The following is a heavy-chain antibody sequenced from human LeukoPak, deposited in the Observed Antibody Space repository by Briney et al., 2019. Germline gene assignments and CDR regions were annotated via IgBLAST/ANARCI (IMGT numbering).Heavy chain of an antibody. CDR1: GYSFTTYW. V-gene: IGHV5-51*01. Sequence: GESLKISCRGSGYSFTTYWIGWVRQMPGKGLEWMGIIYPGDSDTRYTPSFQGQVTMSADKSTNTAYLQWSSLRAPDTAMYYCARRQGCSSSSCPPDYWGQGTLVTVSP. J-gene: IGHJ4*02. CDR2: IYPGDSDT. CDR3: ARRQGCSSSSCPPDY. D-gene: IGHD2-2*01.